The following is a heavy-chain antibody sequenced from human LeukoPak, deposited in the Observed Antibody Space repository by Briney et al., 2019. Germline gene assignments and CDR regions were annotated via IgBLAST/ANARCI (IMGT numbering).Heavy chain of an antibody. V-gene: IGHV3-21*04. D-gene: IGHD3-16*02. CDR3: ARGFELITFGGAIGKLNWFDS. CDR2: ISSSSNYI. J-gene: IGHJ5*01. CDR1: GFTFSNYY. Sequence: GGSLRLSCAASGFTFSNYYMDWVRQAPGKGLEWVSSISSSSNYIYYADSVKGRFTISRDNAKNSLYLQMNSLRAEDTAVYYCARGFELITFGGAIGKLNWFDSWGQGTLVTVSS.